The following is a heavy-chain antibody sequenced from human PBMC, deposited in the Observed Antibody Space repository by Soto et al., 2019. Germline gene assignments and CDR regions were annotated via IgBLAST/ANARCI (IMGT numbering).Heavy chain of an antibody. CDR1: GFTFSSYS. D-gene: IGHD5-18*01. Sequence: EVQLVESGGGLVKPGGSLRLSCAASGFTFSSYSMNWVRQAPGKGLEWVSSISSSSSYIYYADSVKGRFTISRDNAKNSLYLQMNSLRAEDTAVYYCARDRYRYGRIDYWGQGTLVTVSS. V-gene: IGHV3-21*01. CDR2: ISSSSSYI. J-gene: IGHJ4*02. CDR3: ARDRYRYGRIDY.